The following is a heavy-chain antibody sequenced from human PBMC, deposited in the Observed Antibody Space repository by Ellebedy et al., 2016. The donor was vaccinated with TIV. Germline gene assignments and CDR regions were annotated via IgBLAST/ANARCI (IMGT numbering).Heavy chain of an antibody. CDR2: INPNSGGT. CDR1: GYTFTGYY. D-gene: IGHD2/OR15-2a*01. Sequence: ASVKVSXXASGYTFTGYYMHWVRQAPGQGLEWMGWINPNSGGTNYAQKFQGRVTMTRDTSISTAYMELSRLRSEDTAVYYCARDTGESTSFHPWGQGTLVTVSS. CDR3: ARDTGESTSFHP. V-gene: IGHV1-2*02. J-gene: IGHJ5*02.